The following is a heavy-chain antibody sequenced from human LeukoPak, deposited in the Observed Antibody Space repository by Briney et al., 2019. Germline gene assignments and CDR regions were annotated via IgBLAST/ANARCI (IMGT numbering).Heavy chain of an antibody. CDR3: ARWSRARYNWNDPGDY. Sequence: GGSLRLSCAASGFTVSSNYMSWVRQAPGKGLEWVAVISYDGSNKYYADSVKGRFTISRDNSKNTLYLQMNSLRAEDTAVYYCARWSRARYNWNDPGDYWGQGTLVTVSS. D-gene: IGHD1-1*01. CDR2: ISYDGSNK. V-gene: IGHV3-30-3*01. CDR1: GFTVSSNY. J-gene: IGHJ4*02.